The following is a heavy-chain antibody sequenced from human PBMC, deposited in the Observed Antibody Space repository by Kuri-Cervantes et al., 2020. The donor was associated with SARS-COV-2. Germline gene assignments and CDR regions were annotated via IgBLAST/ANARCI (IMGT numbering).Heavy chain of an antibody. Sequence: GGSLRLSCAASGFTLDDYGMNWVRQAPGKGLEWVSGINWNGGSTYYADSVKGRFTISRDNAKNSLYLQMNSLGAEDTALYYCAIEIGYCSSTSCYKYFQHWGQGTLVTVSS. V-gene: IGHV3-20*04. CDR1: GFTLDDYG. CDR2: INWNGGST. J-gene: IGHJ1*01. D-gene: IGHD2-2*02. CDR3: AIEIGYCSSTSCYKYFQH.